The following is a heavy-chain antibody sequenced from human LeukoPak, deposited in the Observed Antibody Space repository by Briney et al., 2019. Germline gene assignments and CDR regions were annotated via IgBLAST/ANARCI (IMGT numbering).Heavy chain of an antibody. Sequence: SQTLSLTCAISGDSVSSNSAAWNWIRQSPSRGLEWLGRTYYRSKWYNDYAVSVKSRITINPDTSKNQFSLQLNSVTPEDTAVYYCARTYTAMVTYHYYYYMDVWGKGTTVTVSS. CDR1: GDSVSSNSAA. V-gene: IGHV6-1*01. CDR2: TYYRSKWYN. CDR3: ARTYTAMVTYHYYYYMDV. J-gene: IGHJ6*03. D-gene: IGHD5-18*01.